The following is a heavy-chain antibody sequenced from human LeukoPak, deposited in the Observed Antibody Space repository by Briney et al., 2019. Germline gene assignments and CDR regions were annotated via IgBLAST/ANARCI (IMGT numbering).Heavy chain of an antibody. CDR1: GGSISSYY. V-gene: IGHV4-59*01. CDR3: ARGDRPFDH. CDR2: IYYSGST. J-gene: IGHJ4*02. Sequence: PSETLSLTCTVSGGSISSYYWSWIQQPSGKGLEWIGYIYYSGSTNYNPSLKSRVIISVDTSKNQFSLKLSSVTAADTAVYYCARGDRPFDHWGQGTLVTVSS.